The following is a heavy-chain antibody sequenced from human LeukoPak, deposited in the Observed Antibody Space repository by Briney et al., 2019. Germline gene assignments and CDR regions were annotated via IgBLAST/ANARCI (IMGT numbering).Heavy chain of an antibody. CDR1: GFTFSSYS. D-gene: IGHD3-22*01. CDR3: ARDLYYYDSSGHCLFDY. CDR2: ISGRSSLI. V-gene: IGHV3-48*04. Sequence: GGSLRLSCAASGFTFSSYSMNWVRQAPGRGLEWVSYISGRSSLIYYADSVKGRFTISRDNAKNSLYLQMNSLRAEDTAVYYCARDLYYYDSSGHCLFDYWGQGTLVTVSS. J-gene: IGHJ4*02.